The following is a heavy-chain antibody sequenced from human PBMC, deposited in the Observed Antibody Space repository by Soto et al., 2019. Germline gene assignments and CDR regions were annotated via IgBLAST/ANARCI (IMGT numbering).Heavy chain of an antibody. CDR2: ISGHNGIT. V-gene: IGHV1-18*01. D-gene: IGHD2-21*01. Sequence: GASVKVSCKASGYTFTSYVISWVRQAPGQGLEWMGWISGHNGITNDAQKFQARVSMTIDTSTNTGYMELRSLRSDDTAVYYCARDGSNFGVFDSRGQGTVGTVSS. CDR3: ARDGSNFGVFDS. J-gene: IGHJ3*02. CDR1: GYTFTSYV.